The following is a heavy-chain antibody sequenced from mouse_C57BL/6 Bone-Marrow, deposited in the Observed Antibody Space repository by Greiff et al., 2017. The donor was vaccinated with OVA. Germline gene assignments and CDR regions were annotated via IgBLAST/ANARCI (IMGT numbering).Heavy chain of an antibody. J-gene: IGHJ2*01. CDR3: ARSTGRAVDY. CDR1: GYSITSGYY. V-gene: IGHV3-6*01. D-gene: IGHD3-3*01. Sequence: EVKLVESGPGLVKPSQSLSLTCSVTGYSITSGYYWNWIRQFPGNKLEWMGYISYDGSNNYNPSLKNRISITRDTSKNQFFLKLNSVTTEDTATYYCARSTGRAVDYWGQGTTLTVSS. CDR2: ISYDGSN.